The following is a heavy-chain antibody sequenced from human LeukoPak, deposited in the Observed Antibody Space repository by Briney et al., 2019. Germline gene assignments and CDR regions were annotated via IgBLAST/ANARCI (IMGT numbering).Heavy chain of an antibody. CDR2: IYTSGST. V-gene: IGHV4-4*07. CDR3: ARAVRIVGATSAFDI. J-gene: IGHJ3*02. D-gene: IGHD1-26*01. Sequence: SETLSLTCTVSGGSISSYYWSWIRQPAGKGLEWIGRIYTSGSTNYNPSLKSRVTMSVDTSKNQFSLKLSSVTAADAAVYYCARAVRIVGATSAFDIWGQGTMVTVSS. CDR1: GGSISSYY.